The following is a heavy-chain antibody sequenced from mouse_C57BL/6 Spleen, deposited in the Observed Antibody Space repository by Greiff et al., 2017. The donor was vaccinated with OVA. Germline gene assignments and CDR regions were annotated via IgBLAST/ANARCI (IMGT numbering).Heavy chain of an antibody. CDR2: IDPSDSYT. CDR3: ARMRGDGLLGVYAMDY. D-gene: IGHD2-3*01. CDR1: GYTFTSYW. V-gene: IGHV1-50*01. Sequence: QVQLQQPGAELVKPGASVKLSCKASGYTFTSYWMQWVKQRPGQGLEWIGEIDPSDSYTNYNQKFKGKATLTVDTSSSTAYMQLSSLTSEDSAVYYCARMRGDGLLGVYAMDYWGQGTSVTVSS. J-gene: IGHJ4*01.